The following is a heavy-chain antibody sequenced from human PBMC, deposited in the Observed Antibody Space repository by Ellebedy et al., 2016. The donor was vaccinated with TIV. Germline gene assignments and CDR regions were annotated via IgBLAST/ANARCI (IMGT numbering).Heavy chain of an antibody. CDR3: ARGGASSKYFDF. CDR2: IYYSGNT. Sequence: MPSETLSLTCTVSGDSINGHYWSWIRQSPGKGLELIGYIYYSGNTNYNPSLKSRVTMSVDTSKNQFSLKVSSVTAADTAIYYCARGGASSKYFDFWGQGTLVTVSS. V-gene: IGHV4-59*11. CDR1: GDSINGHY. J-gene: IGHJ4*02.